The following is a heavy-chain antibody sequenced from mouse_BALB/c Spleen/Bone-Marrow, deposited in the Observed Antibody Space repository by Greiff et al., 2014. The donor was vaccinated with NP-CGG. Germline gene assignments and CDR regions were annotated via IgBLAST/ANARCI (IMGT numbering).Heavy chain of an antibody. CDR1: GFAFSSYD. CDR2: ISHGGGTT. CDR3: TRHGGYYPYYYAMDY. D-gene: IGHD2-3*01. Sequence: EVQRVESGGGLVKPGGSLKLSCAASGFAFSSYDMSWVRQTPEKRLEWVAYISHGGGTTYYSDTVKGRFTISRDNAKNTLYLQMSSLKSEGTAIYYCTRHGGYYPYYYAMDYWGQGTSVTVSS. V-gene: IGHV5-12-1*01. J-gene: IGHJ4*01.